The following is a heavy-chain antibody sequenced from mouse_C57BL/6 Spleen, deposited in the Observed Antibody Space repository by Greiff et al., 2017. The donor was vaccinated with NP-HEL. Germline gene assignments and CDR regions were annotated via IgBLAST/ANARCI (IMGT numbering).Heavy chain of an antibody. Sequence: EVQRVESGGGLVKPGGSLKLSCAASGFTFSDYGMHWVRQAPEKGLEWVAYISSGSSTIYYADTVKGRFTISRDNAKNTLFLQMTSLRSEDTAMYYCARPIYYDAMDYWGQGTSVTVSS. CDR1: GFTFSDYG. D-gene: IGHD2-4*01. CDR3: ARPIYYDAMDY. V-gene: IGHV5-17*01. J-gene: IGHJ4*01. CDR2: ISSGSSTI.